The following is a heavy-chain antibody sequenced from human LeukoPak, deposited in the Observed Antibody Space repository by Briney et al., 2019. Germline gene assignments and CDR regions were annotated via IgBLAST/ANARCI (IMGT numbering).Heavy chain of an antibody. J-gene: IGHJ4*02. V-gene: IGHV4-39*01. D-gene: IGHD3-16*01. CDR3: ARPAWGTFDFDY. Sequence: PSETLSLTCTVSGGSISSSSYYWGWIRQPPGKGLEWIGSFYYSGSTYYNPTLESRVTISVDTSKNQFSLKLSSVTAADTAVYYCARPAWGTFDFDYWGQGTPVTVSS. CDR2: FYYSGST. CDR1: GGSISSSSYY.